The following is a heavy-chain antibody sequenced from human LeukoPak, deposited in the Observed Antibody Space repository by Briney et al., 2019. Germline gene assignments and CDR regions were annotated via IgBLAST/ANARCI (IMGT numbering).Heavy chain of an antibody. CDR3: ARGGPRKNYYGSGSYYIGHYMDV. V-gene: IGHV4-34*01. Sequence: SETLSLTCAVYGGSFSGYYWSWIRQPPGKGLEWIGEINHSGSTYYNPSLKSRVTISVDTSKNQFSLKLSSVTAADTAVYYCARGGPRKNYYGSGSYYIGHYMDVWGKGTTVTVSS. D-gene: IGHD3-10*01. J-gene: IGHJ6*03. CDR1: GGSFSGYY. CDR2: INHSGST.